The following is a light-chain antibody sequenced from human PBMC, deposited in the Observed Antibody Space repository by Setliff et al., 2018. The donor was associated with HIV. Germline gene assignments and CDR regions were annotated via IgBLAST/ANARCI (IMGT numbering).Light chain of an antibody. Sequence: QSALAQPRSVSGSPGQSVTISCTGTSSDVGDYNHVSWYQQHPGKAPKLIIYDANKRPSGVPDRFSASKSGNTASVTISGLQAEDEADYYCSYAGKFTWVLGGGTKVTV. CDR3: CSYAGKFTWV. V-gene: IGLV2-11*01. CDR1: SSDVGDYNH. J-gene: IGLJ3*02. CDR2: DAN.